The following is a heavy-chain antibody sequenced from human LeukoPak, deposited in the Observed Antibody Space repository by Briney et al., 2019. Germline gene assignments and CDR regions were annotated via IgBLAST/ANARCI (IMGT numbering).Heavy chain of an antibody. CDR2: IYPGDSDT. Sequence: GESLKISCKGSGYSFASYWIGWVRQMPGKGLEWMGIIYPGDSDTRYSPSFQGQVTISADKSISTAYLQWSSLKASDTAMYYCARYTPQHSIAFDIWGQGTMVTVSS. V-gene: IGHV5-51*01. CDR3: ARYTPQHSIAFDI. J-gene: IGHJ3*02. CDR1: GYSFASYW. D-gene: IGHD4-11*01.